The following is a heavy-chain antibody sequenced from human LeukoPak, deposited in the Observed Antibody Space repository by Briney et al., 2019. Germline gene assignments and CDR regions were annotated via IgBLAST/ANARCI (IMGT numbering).Heavy chain of an antibody. CDR1: GGSFSGYY. D-gene: IGHD2-2*01. CDR3: ARRGEVVVPAAMPPGPAYFDY. V-gene: IGHV4-34*01. CDR2: INHSGST. Sequence: PSETLSLTCAVYGGSFSGYYWSWIRQPPGKGLEWIGEINHSGSTNYNPSLKSRVTISVDTSKNQFSLKLSSVTAADTAVYYRARRGEVVVPAAMPPGPAYFDYWGQGTLVTVSS. J-gene: IGHJ4*02.